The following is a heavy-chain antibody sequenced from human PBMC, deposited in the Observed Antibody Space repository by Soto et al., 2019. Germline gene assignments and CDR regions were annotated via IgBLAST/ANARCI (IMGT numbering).Heavy chain of an antibody. CDR2: IYSGGIT. V-gene: IGHV3-53*01. J-gene: IGHJ4*02. CDR3: ARGVGFGVAPFDY. D-gene: IGHD3-3*01. CDR1: GFTVSSSY. Sequence: EVQLVESGGGLIQPGGSLRLSCAASGFTVSSSYMAWVRQTPGKGLECVSVIYSGGITYYADSVKGRFTISRDNSKNTLFIQMNTLTAEDTAIYYCARGVGFGVAPFDYWGQGTLVTVSS.